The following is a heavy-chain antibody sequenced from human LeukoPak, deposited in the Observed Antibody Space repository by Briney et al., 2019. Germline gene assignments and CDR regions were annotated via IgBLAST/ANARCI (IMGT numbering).Heavy chain of an antibody. Sequence: SETLSLTCTVSGGSISSSGYYWGWIRQPPGKGLEWIASIYYSGSTYYNPSLKSRVTMSVDTSKNQFSLKLSSVTAADTAAYYCARGGSGSSRYYDYMDVWGKGTTVTVSS. V-gene: IGHV4-39*07. CDR3: ARGGSGSSRYYDYMDV. J-gene: IGHJ6*03. CDR2: IYYSGST. D-gene: IGHD3-10*01. CDR1: GGSISSSGYY.